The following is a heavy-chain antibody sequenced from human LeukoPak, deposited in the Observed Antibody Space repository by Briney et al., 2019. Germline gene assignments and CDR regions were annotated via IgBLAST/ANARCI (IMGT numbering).Heavy chain of an antibody. CDR2: INHSGST. V-gene: IGHV4-34*01. CDR1: GGSFSGYY. Sequence: SETLSLTCAVYGGSFSGYYWSWIRQPPGKGLEWIGEINHSGSTNYNPALKSRVTISVDTSNTQYSLKLSSVTAADTAVYYCARTLRQWLVNWFDPWGQGTLVTVSS. CDR3: ARTLRQWLVNWFDP. D-gene: IGHD6-19*01. J-gene: IGHJ5*02.